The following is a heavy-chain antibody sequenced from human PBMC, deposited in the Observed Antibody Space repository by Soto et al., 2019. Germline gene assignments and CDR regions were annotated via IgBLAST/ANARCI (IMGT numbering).Heavy chain of an antibody. Sequence: QITLNESGPTVVRPTETLTLTCRVSGFSLTTSGVGVGWIRQSPGKAPEWLALIYWDDDKRYSASLKSRLTITKDTSKHQVVLTVSDLDPTDKASYYCAHRVLRTVFGLVTTTAIYFDFWGQGTPVAVSS. D-gene: IGHD3-3*01. CDR1: GFSLTTSGVG. CDR2: IYWDDDK. J-gene: IGHJ4*02. CDR3: AHRVLRTVFGLVTTTAIYFDF. V-gene: IGHV2-5*02.